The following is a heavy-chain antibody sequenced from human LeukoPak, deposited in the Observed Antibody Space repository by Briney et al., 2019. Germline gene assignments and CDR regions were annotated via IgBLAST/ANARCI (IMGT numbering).Heavy chain of an antibody. V-gene: IGHV4-59*01. CDR2: IHYSGST. J-gene: IGHJ4*02. CDR3: ASLVGATKPFDY. D-gene: IGHD1-26*01. Sequence: PSETLSLTCTVSGGSISSYYWSWIRQPPGKGLEWIGYIHYSGSTNYNPSLKSRVTISVDTSKNQFSLKLSSVTAADTAVYYCASLVGATKPFDYWGQGTLVTVSS. CDR1: GGSISSYY.